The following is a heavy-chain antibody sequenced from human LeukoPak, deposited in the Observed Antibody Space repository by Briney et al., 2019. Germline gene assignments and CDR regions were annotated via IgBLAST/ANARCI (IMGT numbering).Heavy chain of an antibody. V-gene: IGHV1-2*02. J-gene: IGHJ5*02. CDR3: ARDRPRGAAAGLNWFDP. D-gene: IGHD6-13*01. Sequence: GASVKVSCKASGYTFTGYYMHWVRQAPGQGLEWMGWINPNSGGTNYAQKFQGRVTMTRDTSISTAYMELSRLRSDDTAVYYCARDRPRGAAAGLNWFDPWGQGTLVTVSS. CDR2: INPNSGGT. CDR1: GYTFTGYY.